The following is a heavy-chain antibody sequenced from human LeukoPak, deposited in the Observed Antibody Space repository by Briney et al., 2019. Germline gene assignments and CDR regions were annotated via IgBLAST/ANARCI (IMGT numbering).Heavy chain of an antibody. CDR2: IYYSGTT. CDR1: GGSISSYY. D-gene: IGHD1-26*01. V-gene: IGHV4-59*01. J-gene: IGHJ4*02. Sequence: PSETLSLTCTVSGGSISSYYWSWIRQPPGKGLEWVGYIYYSGTTNYNPSLESRVTISVDTSKNQFSLKLSSVTAADTAVYYCARSSSSGSYWADYWGQGTLVTVSS. CDR3: ARSSSSGSYWADY.